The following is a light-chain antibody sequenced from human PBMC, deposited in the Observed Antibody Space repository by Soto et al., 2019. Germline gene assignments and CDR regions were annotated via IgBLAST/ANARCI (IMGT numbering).Light chain of an antibody. CDR1: QSISTW. V-gene: IGKV1-5*03. Sequence: DIQMTQSPSTLSASVGDRVTITCRASQSISTWLAWYQQKPGKAPKLLIYKASSLEGGVPSRFRGSGSGTDFTLQVSSVGADDVGAYYCKQSLPSPLTFGRGTTVDIK. CDR2: KAS. J-gene: IGKJ4*01. CDR3: KQSLPSPLT.